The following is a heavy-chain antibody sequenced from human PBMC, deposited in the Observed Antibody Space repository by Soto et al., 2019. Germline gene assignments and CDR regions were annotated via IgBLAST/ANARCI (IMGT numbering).Heavy chain of an antibody. V-gene: IGHV5-51*01. D-gene: IGHD6-13*01. J-gene: IGHJ6*02. CDR1: GYSSTSYW. CDR3: ARAYSSSWYNYYYGMDV. CDR2: IYPGDSDT. Sequence: PGESLKISCKGSGYSSTSYWIGWVRQMPGKGLEWMGIIYPGDSDTRYSPSFQGQVTISADKSISTAYLQWSSLKASDTAMYYCARAYSSSWYNYYYGMDVWGQGTTVTVS.